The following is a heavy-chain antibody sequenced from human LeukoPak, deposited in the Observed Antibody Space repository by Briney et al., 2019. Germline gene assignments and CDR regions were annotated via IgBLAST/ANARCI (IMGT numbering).Heavy chain of an antibody. J-gene: IGHJ3*02. CDR1: GFTFSSYS. CDR3: ARDGYCSGGSCYPGAFDI. D-gene: IGHD2-15*01. CDR2: ISSSSYI. Sequence: GGSLRLSCAASGFTFSSYSMNWVRQAPGKGLEWVSSISSSSYIYYADSVKGRFTISRDNAKNSLYLQMNSLRAEDTAVYYCARDGYCSGGSCYPGAFDIWGQGTMVTVSS. V-gene: IGHV3-21*01.